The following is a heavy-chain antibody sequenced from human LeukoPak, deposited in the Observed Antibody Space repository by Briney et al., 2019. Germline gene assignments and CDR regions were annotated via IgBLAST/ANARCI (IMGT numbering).Heavy chain of an antibody. CDR3: ATYIAAAAPQPYYYYYYMDV. J-gene: IGHJ6*03. D-gene: IGHD6-13*01. CDR2: IKQDGSEK. CDR1: GFTFSSYW. V-gene: IGHV3-7*01. Sequence: GGSLRLSCAASGFTFSSYWMSWVRQAPGKGLEWVANIKQDGSEKYYVDSVKGRSTISRDNAKNSLYLQMNSLRAEDTAVYYCATYIAAAAPQPYYYYYYMDVWGKGTTVTVSS.